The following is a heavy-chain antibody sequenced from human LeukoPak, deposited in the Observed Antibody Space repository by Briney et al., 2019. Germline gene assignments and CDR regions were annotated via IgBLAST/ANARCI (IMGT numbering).Heavy chain of an antibody. CDR2: ISAGNGNT. J-gene: IGHJ6*02. V-gene: IGHV1-3*01. D-gene: IGHD1/OR15-1a*01. CDR3: ARENKYYYYGMDV. Sequence: VASVKVFCKASGYTFTSYAIHWVRQAPGQRLEWMGWISAGNGNTKYSQNFQGRVTFISNTSATTAFMELSSLRSEDAAVYYCARENKYYYYGMDVWGQGTTVTVSS. CDR1: GYTFTSYA.